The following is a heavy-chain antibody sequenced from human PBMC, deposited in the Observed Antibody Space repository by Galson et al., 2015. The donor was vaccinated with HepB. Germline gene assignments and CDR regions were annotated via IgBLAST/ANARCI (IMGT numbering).Heavy chain of an antibody. J-gene: IGHJ4*01. D-gene: IGHD1-26*01. CDR2: INWSGGSI. Sequence: SLRLSCAASGFKFDDHGMSWVRQVPGKGLEWVSGINWSGGSIDYAVSVKGRFIISRDNAKNSLHLEMNSLGPEDTALYYCARESLPGMIGSPTDVWGHGTLVTVSS. CDR3: ARESLPGMIGSPTDV. V-gene: IGHV3-20*04. CDR1: GFKFDDHG.